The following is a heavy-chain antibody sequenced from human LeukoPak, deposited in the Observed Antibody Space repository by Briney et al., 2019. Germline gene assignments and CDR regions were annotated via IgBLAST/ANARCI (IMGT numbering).Heavy chain of an antibody. Sequence: SQTLSLTCTVSGGSISSGSYYWSWIRQPAGKGLEWIGRIYTSGSTNYNPSLKSRVTISVDTSKNQFSLKLSSVTAADTAVYYCAREIGRTATIDDYWGQGTLVTVSS. CDR3: AREIGRTATIDDY. D-gene: IGHD5-24*01. CDR2: IYTSGST. J-gene: IGHJ4*02. CDR1: GGSISSGSYY. V-gene: IGHV4-61*02.